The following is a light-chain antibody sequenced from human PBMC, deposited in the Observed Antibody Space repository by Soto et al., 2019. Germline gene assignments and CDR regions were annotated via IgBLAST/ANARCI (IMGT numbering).Light chain of an antibody. CDR2: EVS. J-gene: IGLJ3*02. CDR3: SSYAGSNTWV. Sequence: QSALTQPPSASGSPGQSVTISCTGTSSDVGGYNSVSWYQQHPGKAPKLMIYEVSKRPSGVPDRFSGSKSGNTASLTVSGLQAEDEADYYWSSYAGSNTWVFGGGTKLTVL. CDR1: SSDVGGYNS. V-gene: IGLV2-8*01.